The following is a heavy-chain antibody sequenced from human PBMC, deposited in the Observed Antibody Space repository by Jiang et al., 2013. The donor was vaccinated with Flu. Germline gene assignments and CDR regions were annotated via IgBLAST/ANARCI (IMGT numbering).Heavy chain of an antibody. D-gene: IGHD1-1*01. CDR1: GFTFSSYA. J-gene: IGHJ4*02. V-gene: IGHV3-23*01. Sequence: GGSLRLSCAASGFTFSSYAMSWVRQAPGKGLEWVSAISGSGGSTYYADSVKGRFTISRDNSKNTLYLQMNSLRAEDTAVYYCANRGCPRCRTTFDYWGQGTLVTVSS. CDR2: ISGSGGST. CDR3: ANRGCPRCRTTFDY.